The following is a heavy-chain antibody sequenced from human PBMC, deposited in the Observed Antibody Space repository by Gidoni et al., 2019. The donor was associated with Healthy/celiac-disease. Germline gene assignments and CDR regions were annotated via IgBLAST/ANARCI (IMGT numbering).Heavy chain of an antibody. V-gene: IGHV1-69*01. CDR1: GGTFSSYA. CDR3: ARDWVGKWWLFNS. J-gene: IGHJ5*01. D-gene: IGHD2-15*01. Sequence: QVQLVQSGAEVKKPGSSVKVSCKAPGGTFSSYAISWVRQAPGQGLEWMGGSSPIFGTANYAQKFQGRVTITADESTSTAYMELSSLGSEDTAVYYCARDWVGKWWLFNSWGQGTLVTVSS. CDR2: SSPIFGTA.